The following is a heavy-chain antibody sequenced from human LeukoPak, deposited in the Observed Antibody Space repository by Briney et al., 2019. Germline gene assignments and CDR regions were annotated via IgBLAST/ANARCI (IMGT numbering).Heavy chain of an antibody. J-gene: IGHJ5*02. CDR3: ARVAGWHWFDP. V-gene: IGHV3-23*01. D-gene: IGHD6-19*01. CDR2: IRPSGDNT. Sequence: GGSLRLSCAASGFTFSSYDMTWVRQAPGRGLEWVSSIRPSGDNTYYGDSVKGRFTISRDNSKNTVYLQMNNMRVDDTAAYYCARVAGWHWFDPWGQGTLVTVSS. CDR1: GFTFSSYD.